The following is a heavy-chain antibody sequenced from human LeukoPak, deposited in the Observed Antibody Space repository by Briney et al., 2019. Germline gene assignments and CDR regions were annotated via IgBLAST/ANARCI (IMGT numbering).Heavy chain of an antibody. V-gene: IGHV3-21*01. J-gene: IGHJ4*02. D-gene: IGHD6-6*01. CDR1: GFTFSSYS. CDR2: ISSSSYI. Sequence: GGSLRLSCAASGFTFSSYSMNWVRQAPGKGLEWVSSISSSSYIYYADSVKGRFTISRDNAKNSLYLQMNSLRAEDTAVYYCARGPLYSSSARFGENDFDYWGQGTLVTVSS. CDR3: ARGPLYSSSARFGENDFDY.